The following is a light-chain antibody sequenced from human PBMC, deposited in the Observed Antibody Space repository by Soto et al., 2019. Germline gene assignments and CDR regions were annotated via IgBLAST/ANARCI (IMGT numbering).Light chain of an antibody. Sequence: EILLTQSPSTLSLSPGEGVTLXCSASQSVTVNSLAWYQQKPGQAPRLLIYAASTRAAAGPDRFTGSGSGTDFALTISRLEPEDFCVYYCQQYGDSPLTSGPGTKVDIK. CDR2: AAS. CDR1: QSVTVNS. V-gene: IGKV3-20*01. J-gene: IGKJ3*01. CDR3: QQYGDSPLT.